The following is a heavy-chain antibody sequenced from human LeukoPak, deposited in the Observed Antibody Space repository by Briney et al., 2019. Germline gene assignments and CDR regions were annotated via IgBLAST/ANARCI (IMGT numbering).Heavy chain of an antibody. CDR1: GGSISSYY. CDR3: AREFRYDILTGYYSAAFDI. Sequence: SETLSLTCTVSGGSISSYYWSWIRQPPGKGLEWIGEINHSGSTNYNPSLKSRVTISVDTSKNQFSLKLSSVTAADTAVYYCAREFRYDILTGYYSAAFDIWGQGTMVTVSS. J-gene: IGHJ3*02. CDR2: INHSGST. V-gene: IGHV4-34*01. D-gene: IGHD3-9*01.